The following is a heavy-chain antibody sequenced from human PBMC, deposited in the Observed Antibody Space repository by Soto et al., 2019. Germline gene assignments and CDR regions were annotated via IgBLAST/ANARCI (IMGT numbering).Heavy chain of an antibody. D-gene: IGHD2-2*01. Sequence: QVQLVQSGAEVKKPGSRMKVSCKASRGTFSTCSISWVRQAPGQGLEWMGGIIPMFGTANYAQKFQGRVTITTDESTSTAYMELSSLRSEDTAVYYCARRYCISTSCHYYGMDVWGQGTTVTVS. J-gene: IGHJ6*02. CDR1: RGTFSTCS. CDR3: ARRYCISTSCHYYGMDV. V-gene: IGHV1-69*05. CDR2: IIPMFGTA.